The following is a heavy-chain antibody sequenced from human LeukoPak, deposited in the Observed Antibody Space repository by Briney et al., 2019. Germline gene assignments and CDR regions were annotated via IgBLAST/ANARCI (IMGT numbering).Heavy chain of an antibody. Sequence: GGSLRLSCAASGFTFSSYSMNWVRQAPGKGLEWVSAISGSGGSTYYADSVKGRFTISRDNSKNTLYLQMNSLRAEDTAVYYCAKASIVLMVYAPNDYWGQGTLVTVSS. J-gene: IGHJ4*02. CDR3: AKASIVLMVYAPNDY. D-gene: IGHD2-8*01. CDR1: GFTFSSYS. V-gene: IGHV3-23*01. CDR2: ISGSGGST.